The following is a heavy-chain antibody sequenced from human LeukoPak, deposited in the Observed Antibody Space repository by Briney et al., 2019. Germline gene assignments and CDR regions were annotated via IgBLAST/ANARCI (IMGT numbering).Heavy chain of an antibody. CDR1: GFTFSSYS. D-gene: IGHD2-15*01. CDR2: ISSGSSYI. CDR3: AREYFYNYSGHGCSAY. Sequence: GGSLRLSCAASGFTFSSYSMNWVRQAPGKGLEWVSSISSGSSYIYYADSVKGRFTISRDNAKNSLYLQMNSLRAEDTAMYYCAREYFYNYSGHGCSAYWGQGTLVTVSS. J-gene: IGHJ4*02. V-gene: IGHV3-21*01.